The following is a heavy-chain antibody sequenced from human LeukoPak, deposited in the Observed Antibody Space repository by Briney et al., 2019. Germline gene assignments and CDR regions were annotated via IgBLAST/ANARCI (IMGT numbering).Heavy chain of an antibody. CDR2: ISSSSSTI. CDR1: GFTFSSYS. J-gene: IGHJ4*02. D-gene: IGHD1-26*01. V-gene: IGHV3-48*01. CDR3: ATKIVGYFDY. Sequence: GGSLRLPCAASGFTFSSYSMNWVRQAPGKGLEWVSYISSSSSTIYYADSVKGRFTISRDNAKNSLYLQMNSLRAEDTAVYYCATKIVGYFDYWGQGTLVTVSS.